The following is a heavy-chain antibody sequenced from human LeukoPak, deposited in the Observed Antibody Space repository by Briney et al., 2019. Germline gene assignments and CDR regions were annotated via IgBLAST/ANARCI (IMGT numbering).Heavy chain of an antibody. D-gene: IGHD3-22*01. J-gene: IGHJ4*02. CDR1: GGSISSGGYY. V-gene: IGHV4-31*03. CDR2: IYYSGST. Sequence: SETLSLTCTVSGGSISSGGYYWSWIRQHPGKGLEWIGYIYYSGSTYYNPSLKSRVTISVDTSKNQFSLKLSSVTAADTAVYYCARVRDYYDSSGYSHFDYWGQGTLVTVSS. CDR3: ARVRDYYDSSGYSHFDY.